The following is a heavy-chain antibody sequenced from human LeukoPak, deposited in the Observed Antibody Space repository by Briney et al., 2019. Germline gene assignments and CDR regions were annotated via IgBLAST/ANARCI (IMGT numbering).Heavy chain of an antibody. CDR2: IYPGDSDT. Sequence: PGESLKISCEGSGYNFNNYWIAWVSQMLGKGLEWMGIIYPGDSDTRYSPSFQGQVTISADKSISTAYLQWRSLKASDSAMYYYARLVKPGATLNWLDPWGQGTLVTVSS. D-gene: IGHD2-2*01. CDR3: ARLVKPGATLNWLDP. CDR1: GYNFNNYW. V-gene: IGHV5-51*01. J-gene: IGHJ5*02.